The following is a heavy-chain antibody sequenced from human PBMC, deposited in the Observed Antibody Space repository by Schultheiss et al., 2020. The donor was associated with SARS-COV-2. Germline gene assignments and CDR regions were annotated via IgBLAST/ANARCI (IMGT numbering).Heavy chain of an antibody. CDR2: IYFSGST. D-gene: IGHD3-10*01. J-gene: IGHJ5*02. Sequence: SETLSLTCTVSGGSISNYHWSWIRQPPGKGLEWIGYIYFSGSTNYNPSLKSRVTISVDTSKNQFSLKLSSVTAADTAVYYCARVNYYGSGSYGAEVWFDPWGQGTLVTVSS. CDR1: GGSISNYH. V-gene: IGHV4-59*01. CDR3: ARVNYYGSGSYGAEVWFDP.